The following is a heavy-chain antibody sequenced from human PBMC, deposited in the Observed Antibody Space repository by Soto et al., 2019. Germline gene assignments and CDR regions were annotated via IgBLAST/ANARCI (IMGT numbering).Heavy chain of an antibody. CDR2: IVVGSGNT. CDR1: GFTFTSSA. CDR3: AAHRIAARPCRFGYYGMDV. V-gene: IGHV1-58*01. D-gene: IGHD6-6*01. Sequence: SVKVSCKASGFTFTSSAVQWVRQARGQRLEWIGWIVVGSGNTNYAQKFQERVTITRDMSTSTAYMELSSLRSEDTAVYYCAAHRIAARPCRFGYYGMDVWGQRTTVTVSS. J-gene: IGHJ6*02.